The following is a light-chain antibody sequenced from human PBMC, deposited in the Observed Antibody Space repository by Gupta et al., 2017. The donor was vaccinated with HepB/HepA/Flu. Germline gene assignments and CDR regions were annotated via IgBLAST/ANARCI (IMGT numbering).Light chain of an antibody. Sequence: QSALTQPPSVSGSPVQTVTISCTGSSSVVGSYNYLSWYQQRPGEAPNLIIYDVSRRTSGVPARFSGSESGNTASLTFSGLQADDEGDYHCSLYTKSPFVFGAGTKVTVL. V-gene: IGLV2-11*01. CDR3: SLYTKSPFV. CDR2: DVS. CDR1: SSVVGSYNY. J-gene: IGLJ1*01.